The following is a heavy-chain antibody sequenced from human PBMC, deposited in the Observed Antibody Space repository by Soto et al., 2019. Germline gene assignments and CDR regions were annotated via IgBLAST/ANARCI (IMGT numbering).Heavy chain of an antibody. CDR3: ARHGFGPLHGLVDV. J-gene: IGHJ6*02. V-gene: IGHV4-59*08. CDR1: GGCITNYY. Sequence: QVQLQESGPGLVKPSETLSLTCTVSGGCITNYYCSWFRQPPGKGLEWIGYINYDGYSAYNLSLKRRVTLSMDASKTQFSLMLESVTATDTAVYYCARHGFGPLHGLVDVWGPGTTVIVSS. CDR2: INYDGYS. D-gene: IGHD3-10*01.